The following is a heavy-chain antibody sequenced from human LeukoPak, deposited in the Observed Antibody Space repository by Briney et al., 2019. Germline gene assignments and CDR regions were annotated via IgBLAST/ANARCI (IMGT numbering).Heavy chain of an antibody. Sequence: GGSLRLSCADSGFTFGTYAMGWVRQSPGKGLEWVSSIKGGGGDPFYADSVKGRFTISRDNSKNTLFLQLNSLRAEDSAVYYCAKGGHDFNPFYWWGQGTLVTVSS. J-gene: IGHJ4*02. CDR3: AKGGHDFNPFYW. D-gene: IGHD2-21*02. CDR2: IKGGGGDP. V-gene: IGHV3-23*01. CDR1: GFTFGTYA.